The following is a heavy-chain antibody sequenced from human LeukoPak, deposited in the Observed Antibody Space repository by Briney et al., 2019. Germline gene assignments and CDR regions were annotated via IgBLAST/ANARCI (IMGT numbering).Heavy chain of an antibody. CDR3: ARVGYDSSGYYSFSDY. V-gene: IGHV4-61*08. Sequence: SETLSLTCTVSGGSISSGGYYWSWIRQPPGKGLEWIGYIYYSGSTNYNPSLKSRVTISVDTSKNQFSLKLSSVTAADTAAYYCARVGYDSSGYYSFSDYWGQGTLVTVSS. CDR1: GGSISSGGYY. J-gene: IGHJ4*02. CDR2: IYYSGST. D-gene: IGHD3-22*01.